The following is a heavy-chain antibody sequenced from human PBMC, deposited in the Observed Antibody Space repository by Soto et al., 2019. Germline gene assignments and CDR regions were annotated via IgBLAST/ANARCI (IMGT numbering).Heavy chain of an antibody. D-gene: IGHD3-10*01. CDR1: ELSFSDYW. CDR3: GRGGNWFEP. Sequence: PGGSLRLSCAASELSFSDYWMAWVRQAPGKGLEWVANLDQGGGEKHYGDSVKGRFTISRDNAKNSLYLKTNSLRAEDRAVYYSGRGGNWFEPWGQGSLVTGSP. CDR2: LDQGGGEK. V-gene: IGHV3-7*05. J-gene: IGHJ5*02.